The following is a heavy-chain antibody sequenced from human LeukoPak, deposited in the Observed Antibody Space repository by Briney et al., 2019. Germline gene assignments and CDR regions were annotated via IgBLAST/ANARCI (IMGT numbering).Heavy chain of an antibody. J-gene: IGHJ3*02. D-gene: IGHD2-8*01. Sequence: ASVTVSCRASGYTFTKNGISWVRQAPGQGLEWMGWIGTYKGNTNYAQKLQGRVTLTTDTSTSTAYMELRSLRSDDTAVYYCARDVSHGLDIWGQGTVVTVSS. V-gene: IGHV1-18*01. CDR1: GYTFTKNG. CDR3: ARDVSHGLDI. CDR2: IGTYKGNT.